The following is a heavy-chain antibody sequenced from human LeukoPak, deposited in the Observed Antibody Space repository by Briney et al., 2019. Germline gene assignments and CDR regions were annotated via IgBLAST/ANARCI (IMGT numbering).Heavy chain of an antibody. D-gene: IGHD3-16*02. J-gene: IGHJ6*03. Sequence: GGSLRLSCAASGFTFISYEMNWVRQAPGKGLGWVSYIISSGSTIYYADSVKGRFTISRDNAKNSLYLQMNSLRAEDTAVYYCARSQPYDYVWGSYRYTYYYYMDVWGKGTTVTISS. CDR1: GFTFISYE. V-gene: IGHV3-48*03. CDR3: ARSQPYDYVWGSYRYTYYYYMDV. CDR2: IISSGSTI.